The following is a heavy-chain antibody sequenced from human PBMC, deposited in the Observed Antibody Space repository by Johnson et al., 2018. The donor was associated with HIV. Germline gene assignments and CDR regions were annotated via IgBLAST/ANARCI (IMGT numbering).Heavy chain of an antibody. CDR2: ISSDGSNE. J-gene: IGHJ3*02. CDR1: GFTFSRYG. CDR3: ARGLIYCGGDCYAFDI. D-gene: IGHD2-21*02. V-gene: IGHV3-30*03. Sequence: VQLVESGGGVVQPGGSLRLSCVASGFTFSRYGMQWVRQAPGKGLECVAVISSDGSNEYYADSVKGRFTISRDNAKNSLYLQMNSLRAEDTAVYYCARGLIYCGGDCYAFDIWGQGTMVTVSS.